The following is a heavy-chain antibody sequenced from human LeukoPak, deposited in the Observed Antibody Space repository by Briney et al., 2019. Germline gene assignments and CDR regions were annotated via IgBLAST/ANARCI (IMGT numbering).Heavy chain of an antibody. CDR1: GFTFSRLA. Sequence: GGSLRLSCAASGFTFSRLAMTWVRQAPGKGLEWVSTISASGPYYADAVRGRFTISRDNSRNTLSLQMNTLRAEDTAVYYCAKLRGSSGPIDYWGQGTLVTVSS. CDR2: ISASGP. CDR3: AKLRGSSGPIDY. D-gene: IGHD6-6*01. J-gene: IGHJ4*02. V-gene: IGHV3-23*01.